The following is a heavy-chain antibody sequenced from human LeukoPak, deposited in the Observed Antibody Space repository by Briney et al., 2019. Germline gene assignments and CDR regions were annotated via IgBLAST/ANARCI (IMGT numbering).Heavy chain of an antibody. V-gene: IGHV3-21*01. CDR1: GFTVSSNY. Sequence: GGSLRLSCAASGFTVSSNYMSWVRQAPGKGLEWVSSISSSSSYIYYADSVKGRFTISRDNAKNSLYLQMNSLRAEDTAVYYCARLAYDSSGYYYGGGWFDPWGQGTLVTVSS. D-gene: IGHD3-22*01. CDR3: ARLAYDSSGYYYGGGWFDP. J-gene: IGHJ5*02. CDR2: ISSSSSYI.